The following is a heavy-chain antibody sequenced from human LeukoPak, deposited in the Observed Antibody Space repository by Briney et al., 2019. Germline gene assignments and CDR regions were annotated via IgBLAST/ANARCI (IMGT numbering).Heavy chain of an antibody. V-gene: IGHV4-39*01. D-gene: IGHD4-23*01. Sequence: SETLTLTCSVSGGSISSSSYYWVWIRQPPGKGLEWTASIYYSGSTYYNPSLKSRLTISMDTSMNQFSLRLSSVTAADTAVYYCARHFKDYGGRPGLFDYWGQGTLVTVSS. CDR2: IYYSGST. J-gene: IGHJ4*02. CDR3: ARHFKDYGGRPGLFDY. CDR1: GGSISSSSYY.